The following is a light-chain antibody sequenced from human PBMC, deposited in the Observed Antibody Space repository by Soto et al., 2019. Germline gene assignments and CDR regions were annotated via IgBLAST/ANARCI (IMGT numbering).Light chain of an antibody. V-gene: IGLV1-44*01. CDR3: ATWDDSLNVFYV. CDR2: SNN. CDR1: NSNIGTNV. Sequence: QSVLTQPPSASGAPGQRVTISCSGSNSNIGTNVVNWYQQLPGSAPRFLISSNNHRPSGVPDRFSASKSGTSASLAISGLQSEDEGEYYCATWDDSLNVFYVFGTGTKLTVL. J-gene: IGLJ1*01.